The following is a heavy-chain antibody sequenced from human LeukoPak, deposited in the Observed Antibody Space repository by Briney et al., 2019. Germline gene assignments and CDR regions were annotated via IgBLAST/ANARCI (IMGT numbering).Heavy chain of an antibody. V-gene: IGHV1-18*01. CDR2: ISAYNGNT. D-gene: IGHD6-19*01. J-gene: IGHJ5*02. CDR3: ARGGGLVPGTWFDP. Sequence: ASVKVSCKASGYTFTSYGISWVRQAPGQGLEWMGWISAYNGNTNYAQEVQGRVSMTTDTSTSTAYLELRSLRSDDTAVYYCARGGGLVPGTWFDPRGQGTLVTVSS. CDR1: GYTFTSYG.